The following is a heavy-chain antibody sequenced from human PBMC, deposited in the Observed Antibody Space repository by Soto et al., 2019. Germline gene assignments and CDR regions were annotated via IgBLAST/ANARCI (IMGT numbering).Heavy chain of an antibody. V-gene: IGHV4-4*02. CDR2: IYHSGST. CDR1: SGSISSSNW. Sequence: QVQLQESGPGLVKPSGTLSLTCAVSSGSISSSNWWSWVRQPPGKGLEWIGEIYHSGSTNYNPSLKSRVTISVDKSKNQFSLKLSSVTAADTAVYYCAREEAGSGSYYTEPLDYWGQGTLVTVSS. CDR3: AREEAGSGSYYTEPLDY. D-gene: IGHD3-10*01. J-gene: IGHJ4*02.